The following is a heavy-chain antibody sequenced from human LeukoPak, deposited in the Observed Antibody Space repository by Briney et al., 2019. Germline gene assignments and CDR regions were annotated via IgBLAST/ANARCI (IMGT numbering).Heavy chain of an antibody. CDR3: ARGVAANIDY. V-gene: IGHV4-39*07. CDR2: IYYSGST. CDR1: GGSISSSSYY. D-gene: IGHD2-15*01. J-gene: IGHJ4*02. Sequence: PSETLSLTSTVSGGSISSSSYYWGWIRQPPGKGLEWIGSIYYSGSTYYNPSLKSRVTISVDTSKNQFSLKLSSVTAADTAVYYCARGVAANIDYWGQGTLVTVSS.